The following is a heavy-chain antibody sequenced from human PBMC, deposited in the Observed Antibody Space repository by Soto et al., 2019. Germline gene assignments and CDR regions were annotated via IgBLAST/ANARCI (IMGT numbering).Heavy chain of an antibody. D-gene: IGHD2-15*01. CDR1: GFTFSSYS. V-gene: IGHV3-21*01. CDR3: ARTPVDDAFNV. Sequence: EVQLVESGGGLVKPGGSLRLSCAASGFTFSSYSMNWVRQAPGKGLEWVSSISSGSDYIFYADSVKGRFTISRDNAKNPLFPQLISLTVDDSALHYCARTPVDDAFNVEGQGSVVIVYS. CDR2: ISSGSDYI. J-gene: IGHJ3*01.